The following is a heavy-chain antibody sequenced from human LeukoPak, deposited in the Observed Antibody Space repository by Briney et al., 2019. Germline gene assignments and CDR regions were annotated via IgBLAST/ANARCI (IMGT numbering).Heavy chain of an antibody. J-gene: IGHJ4*02. CDR1: GFTFSTYA. D-gene: IGHD6-19*01. Sequence: GESLRLSCVASGFTFSTYAMSWVRQAPGKGLEWVSAISGSGGSTYYADSVKGRFTISRDNSKNTLYLQMNSLRAEDTAVYYCAKDRAVAGTWDYWGQGTLVTVSS. V-gene: IGHV3-23*01. CDR3: AKDRAVAGTWDY. CDR2: ISGSGGST.